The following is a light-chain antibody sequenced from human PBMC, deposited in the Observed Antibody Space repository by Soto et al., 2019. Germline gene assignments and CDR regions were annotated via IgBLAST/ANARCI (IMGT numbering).Light chain of an antibody. CDR1: QSISSSY. V-gene: IGKV3-20*01. CDR3: QQYGSSPRT. Sequence: IVLTQSPCTLSLSPGDRATISCRASQSISSSYLAWYQQKPGQAPMLIIYGASSRANGIPSRFSGSGSGTDFTLTISRLEPEDFAVYYCQQYGSSPRTFGGGTKVEIK. J-gene: IGKJ4*02. CDR2: GAS.